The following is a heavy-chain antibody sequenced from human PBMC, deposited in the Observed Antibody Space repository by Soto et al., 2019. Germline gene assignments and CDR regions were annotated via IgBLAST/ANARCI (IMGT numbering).Heavy chain of an antibody. J-gene: IGHJ4*02. V-gene: IGHV4-30-2*01. CDR1: GASITFGGYS. Sequence: SETLSLTCTVSGASITFGGYSWSWIRQTPGKGLEWIGYINHLETTFYNPSFESRLTLSIDRAKNQFSLKLHSMSAADRAVYFCARGGGSGSFHYSGPGILGTVSS. CDR2: INHLETT. CDR3: ARGGGSGSFHY. D-gene: IGHD3-10*01.